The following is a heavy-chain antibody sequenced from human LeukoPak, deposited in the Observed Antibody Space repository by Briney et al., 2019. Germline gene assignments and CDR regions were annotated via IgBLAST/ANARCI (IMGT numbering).Heavy chain of an antibody. CDR2: ISAYNGNT. J-gene: IGHJ3*02. CDR3: ARPQTRSMYYYDSSQFGAFDI. V-gene: IGHV1-18*01. Sequence: ASVKVSCKASGYTFTSYGISWVRQAPGQGLEWMGWISAYNGNTNYAQKLQGRVTMTTDTSTSTAYMELRSLRSDDTAVYYCARPQTRSMYYYDSSQFGAFDIWGQGTMVTVSS. CDR1: GYTFTSYG. D-gene: IGHD3-22*01.